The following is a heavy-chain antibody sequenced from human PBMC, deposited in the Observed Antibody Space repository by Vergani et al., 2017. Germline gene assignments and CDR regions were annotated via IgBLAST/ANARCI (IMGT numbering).Heavy chain of an antibody. CDR2: ISSSSSYI. CDR1: GFTFSRYS. CDR3: ARHLITFGGVIVTRSFDY. D-gene: IGHD3-16*02. J-gene: IGHJ4*02. V-gene: IGHV3-21*01. Sequence: EVQLVESGGGLVKPGGSLRLFCAACGFTFSRYSMNWVREAPGKGLEWVSSISSSSSYIYYADSVKGRITISRDNAKNSLYLQMNSLRAEDTAVYYCARHLITFGGVIVTRSFDYWGQGTLVTVSS.